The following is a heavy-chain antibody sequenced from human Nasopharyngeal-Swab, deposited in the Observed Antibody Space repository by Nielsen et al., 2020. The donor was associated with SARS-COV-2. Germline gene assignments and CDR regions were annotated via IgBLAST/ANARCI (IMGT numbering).Heavy chain of an antibody. D-gene: IGHD3-10*01. V-gene: IGHV1-18*01. CDR3: ARPRHGSGSYFDY. Sequence: ASVKVSCKASGYPFTNYGLSWVRQAPGQGLEWMGWISPSHGNTNYAHKLQGRVTMTTDTSTSTAYMELRSLRSDDTAVYYCARPRHGSGSYFDYWGQGTLVTVSS. CDR1: GYPFTNYG. J-gene: IGHJ4*02. CDR2: ISPSHGNT.